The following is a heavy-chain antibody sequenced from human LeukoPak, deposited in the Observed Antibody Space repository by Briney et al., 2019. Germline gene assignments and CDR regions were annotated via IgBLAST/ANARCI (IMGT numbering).Heavy chain of an antibody. Sequence: ASVKVSCKASGYTFTNYGISWVRQAPGQGLEWMGWISPYNDYTNYAQKLQGRVTMTTDTSTSTGYMELRSLRSDDTAVYYCARWYCSSTGCYAGAFDMWGQGTMVTVSS. J-gene: IGHJ3*02. CDR3: ARWYCSSTGCYAGAFDM. D-gene: IGHD2-2*01. CDR2: ISPYNDYT. CDR1: GYTFTNYG. V-gene: IGHV1-18*04.